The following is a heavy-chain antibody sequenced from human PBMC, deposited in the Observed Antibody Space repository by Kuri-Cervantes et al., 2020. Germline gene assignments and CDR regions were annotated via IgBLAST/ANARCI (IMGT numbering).Heavy chain of an antibody. J-gene: IGHJ4*02. V-gene: IGHV4-34*01. D-gene: IGHD2-2*02. CDR1: GGSFSGYY. CDR3: ARGFGVVVPAAIVWGY. Sequence: SETLSLTCVVYGGSFSGYYWSWIRQPPGKGLEWIGDIHQSGSTTYNPSLKSRVTISVDTSKNQFSLRLDSVTAADTAVYYCARGFGVVVPAAIVWGYWGRGTLVTVSS. CDR2: IHQSGST.